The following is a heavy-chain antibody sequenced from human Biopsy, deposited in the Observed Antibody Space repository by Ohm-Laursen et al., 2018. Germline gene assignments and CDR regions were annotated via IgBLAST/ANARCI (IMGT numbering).Heavy chain of an antibody. CDR2: VSYTGRT. V-gene: IGHV4-59*01. CDR1: GDSISSYY. Sequence: GTLSLTCAVSGDSISSYYWSWIRQPPGKGLEWIGYVSYTGRTDYNPSLQSRVTISVDTSKNHFSLRLRSVTPADTAMYYCARDRGFYSDRTVPGYFDLWGCGTLVTVSS. J-gene: IGHJ2*01. CDR3: ARDRGFYSDRTVPGYFDL. D-gene: IGHD3-22*01.